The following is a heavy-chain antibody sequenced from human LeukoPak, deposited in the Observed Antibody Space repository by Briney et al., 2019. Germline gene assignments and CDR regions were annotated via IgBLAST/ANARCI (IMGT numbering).Heavy chain of an antibody. J-gene: IGHJ4*02. D-gene: IGHD3-22*01. CDR3: ARDTPEYYDSSGYYYFDY. V-gene: IGHV4-39*07. Sequence: SETLSLTCTVSGGSISSSSYYWGWIRQPPGKGLEWIGSIYYSGSTYYNPSLKSRVTISVDTSKNQFSLKLSSVTAADTAVYYCARDTPEYYDSSGYYYFDYWGQGTLVTVSS. CDR1: GGSISSSSYY. CDR2: IYYSGST.